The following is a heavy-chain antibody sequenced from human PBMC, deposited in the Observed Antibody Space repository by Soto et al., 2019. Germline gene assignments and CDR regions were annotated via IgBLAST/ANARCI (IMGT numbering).Heavy chain of an antibody. Sequence: QVQLQESGPGLVKPSQTLSLTCTVSGGSIINNHYYWNFIRQPPGKGLEWIGYIYYSGSTHYNPSLESRLTISVDTSNNQFALRLSSVTAADTAVYYRARASMIGVPGFFDVWGRGTLVSVSS. D-gene: IGHD3-22*01. CDR3: ARASMIGVPGFFDV. CDR2: IYYSGST. J-gene: IGHJ2*01. V-gene: IGHV4-30-4*08. CDR1: GGSIINNHYY.